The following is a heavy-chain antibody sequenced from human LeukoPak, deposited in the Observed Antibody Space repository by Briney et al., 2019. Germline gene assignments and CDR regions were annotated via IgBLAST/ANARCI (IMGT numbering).Heavy chain of an antibody. D-gene: IGHD2-8*02. Sequence: ASVKVSCKASGYTFIDYYMHWVRQAPGQGLEWMGIINPRGGSTTYAQKLQGRVTMTRDTSTSTVYMELSSLRPEDTALYYCARHSCTGNSCHFDYWGQGTLVTVSS. J-gene: IGHJ4*02. CDR1: GYTFIDYY. CDR2: INPRGGST. CDR3: ARHSCTGNSCHFDY. V-gene: IGHV1-46*04.